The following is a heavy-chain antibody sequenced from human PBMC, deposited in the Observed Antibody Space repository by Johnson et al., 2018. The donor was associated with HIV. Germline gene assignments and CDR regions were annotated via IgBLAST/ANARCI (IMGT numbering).Heavy chain of an antibody. D-gene: IGHD2-21*02. J-gene: IGHJ3*02. CDR1: GFTFSSYG. CDR2: IRYDGSNK. V-gene: IGHV3-30*02. CDR3: ARPHIVVVTAGYAFDI. Sequence: QVQLVESGGGVVQPGGSLRLSCAASGFTFSSYGMHWVRQAPGKGLEWVAFIRYDGSNKYYADSVKGRFTISRDNSKNTLYLQMNSLRAEDTAVYYCARPHIVVVTAGYAFDIWGQGTMVIVSS.